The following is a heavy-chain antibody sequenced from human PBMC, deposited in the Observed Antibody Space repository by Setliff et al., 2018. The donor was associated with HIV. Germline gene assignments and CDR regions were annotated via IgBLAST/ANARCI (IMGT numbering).Heavy chain of an antibody. CDR2: IYPGDSHT. V-gene: IGHV5-51*01. Sequence: ESLKISCTGSGYSFTSYWIGWVRQMPGKGLEWMGIIYPGDSHTRYSPSFQGQVTISADKSISTAYLQCSSLKASDTAMYYCARSGKAVGSAGLGAFDIWGQGTMVTVSS. D-gene: IGHD6-19*01. J-gene: IGHJ3*02. CDR3: ARSGKAVGSAGLGAFDI. CDR1: GYSFTSYW.